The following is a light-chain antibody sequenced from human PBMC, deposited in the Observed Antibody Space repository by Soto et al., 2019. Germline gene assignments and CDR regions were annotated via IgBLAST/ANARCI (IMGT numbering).Light chain of an antibody. V-gene: IGKV1-12*01. CDR2: AAS. CDR3: QQANSLPPWT. J-gene: IGKJ1*01. Sequence: DIQMTQSPSSVSASVGDRVTITCRASQDISNWLAWYQQRPGKAPKLLIYAASSLQSGVPSRFSGSGSGTDFTLTISGLQPEDFATYYCQQANSLPPWTFGQGTKVEIK. CDR1: QDISNW.